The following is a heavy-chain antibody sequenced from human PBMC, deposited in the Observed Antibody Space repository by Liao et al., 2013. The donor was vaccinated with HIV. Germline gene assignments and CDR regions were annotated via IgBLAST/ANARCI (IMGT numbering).Heavy chain of an antibody. Sequence: QVQLQESGPGLVKPSQTLSLTCTVSGGSISSGDYYWSWIRQPPGKGLEWIGYIYYSGSTYYNPSLKSRVTISVDTSKNQFSLKLSSVTAADTAVYYCARVHCYRGSCYLNWFDPWAREPWSPSPQ. CDR2: IYYSGST. D-gene: IGHD2-15*01. CDR3: ARVHCYRGSCYLNWFDP. CDR1: GGSISSGDYY. V-gene: IGHV4-30-4*08. J-gene: IGHJ5*02.